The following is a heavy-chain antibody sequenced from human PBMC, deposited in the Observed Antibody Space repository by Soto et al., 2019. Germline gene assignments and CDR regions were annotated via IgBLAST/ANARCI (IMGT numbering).Heavy chain of an antibody. CDR2: ISGSGGST. CDR1: GFTFSSYA. Sequence: EVQLLESGGGLVQPGGSLRLSCAASGFTFSSYAMSWVRQAPGKGLEWVSAISGSGGSTYYADSVKGRFTISRDNSKNTLYLQMNSLRAEDTAVYYCATDKGYCSSTSCLEFDYWGQGTLVTVSS. D-gene: IGHD2-2*01. J-gene: IGHJ4*02. CDR3: ATDKGYCSSTSCLEFDY. V-gene: IGHV3-23*01.